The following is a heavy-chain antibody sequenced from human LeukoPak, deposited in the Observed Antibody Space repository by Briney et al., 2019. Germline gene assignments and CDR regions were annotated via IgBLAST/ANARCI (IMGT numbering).Heavy chain of an antibody. CDR2: ISTFNGHT. J-gene: IGHJ6*03. CDR3: ARVDTERYYYYMDV. V-gene: IGHV1-18*01. CDR1: GYTFTSYG. D-gene: IGHD5-18*01. Sequence: GASVKVSCKASGYTFTSYGISWVRQVPGQGLEWMGWISTFNGHTNYAQKFQDRVTMSRDTSTSTAYMELRSPLSDDTAVYFCARVDTERYYYYMDVWGKGTTVTVS.